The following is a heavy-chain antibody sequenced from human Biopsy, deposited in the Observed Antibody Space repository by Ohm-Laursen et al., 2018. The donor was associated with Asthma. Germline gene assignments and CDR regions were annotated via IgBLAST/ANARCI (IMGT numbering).Heavy chain of an antibody. V-gene: IGHV3-30*18. J-gene: IGHJ4*02. CDR1: GFNFPNYG. D-gene: IGHD6-13*01. CDR2: ILFDGRKI. CDR3: AKDRVAGRSYYFDY. Sequence: SLRLSCAASGFNFPNYGMNWVRRAPGKGLEWVAQILFDGRKINYPDSVKGRFTISRDNSKNMVYLQMNSLRPEDTAVYYCAKDRVAGRSYYFDYWGQGSLVSVSS.